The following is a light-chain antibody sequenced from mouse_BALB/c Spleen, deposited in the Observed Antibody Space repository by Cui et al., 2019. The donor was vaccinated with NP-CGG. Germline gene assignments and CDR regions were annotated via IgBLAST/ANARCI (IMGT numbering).Light chain of an antibody. Sequence: QAVVTQESALTTSPGETVTLTCRSSTGAVTTSNYANWVQEKPDHLFTGLIGDTNNRTPGVPARFSGSLIGDKAVLTITGAQTEDEAIYFCGLWYNNHWVFGGGTKLTVL. CDR1: TGAVTTSNY. J-gene: IGLJ1*01. CDR2: DTN. V-gene: IGLV1*01. CDR3: GLWYNNHWV.